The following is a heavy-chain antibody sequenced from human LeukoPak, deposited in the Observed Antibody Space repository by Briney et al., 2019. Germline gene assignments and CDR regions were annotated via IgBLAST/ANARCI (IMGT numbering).Heavy chain of an antibody. Sequence: PGGSLRLSCAASGFTFSSYWMSWVRQAPGKGLEWVANIKQDGSEKYYVDSVKGRFTISRDNAKNSLYLEMNSLKVDDTAIYYCAKHLISTRRVGSSEKLAYWGQGTLVTVSS. CDR3: AKHLISTRRVGSSEKLAY. V-gene: IGHV3-7*03. D-gene: IGHD3-10*01. CDR1: GFTFSSYW. CDR2: IKQDGSEK. J-gene: IGHJ4*02.